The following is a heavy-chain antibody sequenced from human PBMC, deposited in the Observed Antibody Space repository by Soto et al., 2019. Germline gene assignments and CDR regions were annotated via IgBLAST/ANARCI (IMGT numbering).Heavy chain of an antibody. CDR3: TRGPSGDKVDY. D-gene: IGHD7-27*01. J-gene: IGHJ4*02. CDR1: GGSLSSRCS. Sequence: SETMSPTCPVSGGSLSSRCSWGWIRQAPGKGLEWIGSIYSIGSTYYNPSLKSRVTISLDTSKNQFSLKLSSVSAADTAVYYCTRGPSGDKVDYWGQGTLVTVSS. V-gene: IGHV4-39*07. CDR2: IYSIGST.